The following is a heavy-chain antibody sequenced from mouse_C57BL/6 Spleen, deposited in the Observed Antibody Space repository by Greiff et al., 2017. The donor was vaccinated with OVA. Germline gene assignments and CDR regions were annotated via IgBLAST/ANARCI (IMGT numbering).Heavy chain of an antibody. CDR3: TREDSNWDY. J-gene: IGHJ2*01. D-gene: IGHD2-5*01. CDR1: GFTFSSYA. CDR2: ISSGGDYI. V-gene: IGHV5-9-1*02. Sequence: DVMLVESGEGLVKPGGSLKLSCAASGFTFSSYAMSWVRQTPEKRLEWVAYISSGGDYIYYADTVKGRFTISRDNARNTLYLQMSSLKSEDTAMYYCTREDSNWDYWGQGTTLTVCS.